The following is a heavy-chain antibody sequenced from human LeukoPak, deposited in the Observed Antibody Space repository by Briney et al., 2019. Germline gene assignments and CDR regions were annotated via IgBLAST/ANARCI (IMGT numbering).Heavy chain of an antibody. V-gene: IGHV1-69*04. Sequence: SLKVSCKASGGTFSSYAISWVRHAPGQGLEWMGRFIPILGIANYAQKFQGRVTITADKSTSTAYMELSSLRSEDTAVYYCARGADTAMLDDYYYGMDVWGQGTTVTVSS. J-gene: IGHJ6*02. CDR1: GGTFSSYA. CDR3: ARGADTAMLDDYYYGMDV. D-gene: IGHD5-18*01. CDR2: FIPILGIA.